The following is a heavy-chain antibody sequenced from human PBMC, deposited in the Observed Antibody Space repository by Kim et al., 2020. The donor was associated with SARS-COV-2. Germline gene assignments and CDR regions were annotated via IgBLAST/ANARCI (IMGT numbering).Heavy chain of an antibody. J-gene: IGHJ4*02. CDR1: GFTFSSYS. CDR2: ISSSSSTI. CDR3: ARGEYYYDSSGYYPHFDY. V-gene: IGHV3-48*02. Sequence: GGSLRLSCAASGFTFSSYSMNWVRQAPGKGLEWVSYISSSSSTIYYADSVKGRFTISRDNAKNSLYLQMNSLRDEDTAVYYCARGEYYYDSSGYYPHFDYWGQGTLVTVSS. D-gene: IGHD3-22*01.